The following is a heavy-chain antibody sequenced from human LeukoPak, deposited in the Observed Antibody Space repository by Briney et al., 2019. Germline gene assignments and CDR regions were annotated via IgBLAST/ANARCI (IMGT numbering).Heavy chain of an antibody. J-gene: IGHJ3*02. CDR1: GGSINRYY. V-gene: IGHV4-59*01. CDR2: IYSSGST. CDR3: ARHYYDYDAFDI. D-gene: IGHD3-22*01. Sequence: SETLSLTCSVSGGSINRYYWNWLRQSPGRGLEWIGCIYSSGSTKYNPSPKSRVTISLDTSKNQFSLKLRSVTAAGTAVYYCARHYYDYDAFDIWGQGTMVTVSS.